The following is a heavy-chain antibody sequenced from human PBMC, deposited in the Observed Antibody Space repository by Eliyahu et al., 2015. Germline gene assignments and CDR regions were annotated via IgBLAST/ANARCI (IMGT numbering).Heavy chain of an antibody. CDR1: GGSXSSYY. J-gene: IGHJ5*02. Sequence: QVQLQESGPGLVKPSETLSLTCTVSGGSXSSYYWSWIRQPPGKGLEWIGYIYYSGSTNYNPSLKSRVTISVDTSKNQFSLKLSSVTAADTAVYYCARGWEGTPRENWFDPWGQGTLVTVSS. D-gene: IGHD1-7*01. CDR2: IYYSGST. V-gene: IGHV4-59*01. CDR3: ARGWEGTPRENWFDP.